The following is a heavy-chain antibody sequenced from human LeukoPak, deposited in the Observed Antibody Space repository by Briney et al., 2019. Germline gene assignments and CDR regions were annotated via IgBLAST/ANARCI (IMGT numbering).Heavy chain of an antibody. J-gene: IGHJ4*02. CDR2: INSDGSST. Sequence: GGSLRLSCAASGFTFSSYWMHWVRQAPGKGLVWVSRINSDGSSTSYADSVKGRFTISRDNAKNTLYLQMNSLRAEDSALYYCARGGVKAALDYWGQGTLVTVSS. CDR3: ARGGVKAALDY. V-gene: IGHV3-74*01. D-gene: IGHD6-6*01. CDR1: GFTFSSYW.